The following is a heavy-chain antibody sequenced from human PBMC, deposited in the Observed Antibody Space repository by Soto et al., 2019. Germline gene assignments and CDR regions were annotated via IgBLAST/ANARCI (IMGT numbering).Heavy chain of an antibody. Sequence: QVQLVQSGAEVKKPASSVKVSCKASGGSFSNSAISWLRQAPGQGLEWMGSIIPFFGSASYAQKFQGRVTITADTSTSTAYMEVNSLTSEDTAVYYCSRPDCSNGVCHPNRYGMDVWGQGTTVTVSS. J-gene: IGHJ6*02. CDR3: SRPDCSNGVCHPNRYGMDV. CDR1: GGSFSNSA. D-gene: IGHD2-8*01. V-gene: IGHV1-69*06. CDR2: IIPFFGSA.